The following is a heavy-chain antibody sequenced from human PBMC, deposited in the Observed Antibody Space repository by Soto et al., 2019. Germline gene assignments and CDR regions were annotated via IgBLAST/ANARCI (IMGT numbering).Heavy chain of an antibody. D-gene: IGHD4-17*01. CDR2: IYYSGGT. CDR1: GGSLSRCY. CDR3: ARVYGEYLDY. J-gene: IGHJ4*02. Sequence: SRALPLTFTLSGGSLSRCYRRLCRHLPGKGLEWIGYIYYSGGTNYNPSLKSRVTISVDTSKNQFSLKLSSVTAADTAVYYCARVYGEYLDYWGQGTLVTVS. V-gene: IGHV4-59*01.